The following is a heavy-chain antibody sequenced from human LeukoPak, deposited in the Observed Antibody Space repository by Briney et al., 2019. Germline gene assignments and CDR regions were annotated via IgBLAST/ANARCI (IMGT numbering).Heavy chain of an antibody. CDR2: IWFDGGNK. CDR3: ASDHQHAYTNYGDY. D-gene: IGHD4-11*01. J-gene: IGHJ4*02. CDR1: GFTFSIYG. V-gene: IGHV3-33*01. Sequence: GGSLTLSCAASGFTFSIYGMHWLPQAPGKGLVWVAVIWFDGGNKFYADSVKGRFTISRDNSKNTLYLHMNTLRAKDTAVDYCASDHQHAYTNYGDYWGQGTLVTVSS.